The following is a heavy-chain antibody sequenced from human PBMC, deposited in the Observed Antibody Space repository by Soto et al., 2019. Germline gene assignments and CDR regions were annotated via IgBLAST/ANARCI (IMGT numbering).Heavy chain of an antibody. J-gene: IGHJ4*02. CDR1: GGSMSSYY. Sequence: SETLSLTSTVSGGSMSSYYWSWIRQPPGKGLEWIGYSYYSGSTNYNPSLKSRVTISVDTSKNQFSLKLSSVTAADTAVYYCASSSGWYNYFDYWGQGTLGTVSS. D-gene: IGHD6-19*01. V-gene: IGHV4-59*01. CDR2: SYYSGST. CDR3: ASSSGWYNYFDY.